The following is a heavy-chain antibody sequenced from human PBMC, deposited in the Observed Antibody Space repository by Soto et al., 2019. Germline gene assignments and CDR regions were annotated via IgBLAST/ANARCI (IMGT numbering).Heavy chain of an antibody. V-gene: IGHV4-59*12. J-gene: IGHJ4*02. CDR1: GGSISPYY. CDR2: IYYAGST. D-gene: IGHD2-15*01. Sequence: PSETLSLTCTVSGGSISPYYWSWIRQHPGKGLEWVGYIYYAGSTCYNPSLKSRVTISVDTSKNQFSLKLSSVTAADTAVYYCASSSGARCYDYWGQGTLVTVSS. CDR3: ASSSGARCYDY.